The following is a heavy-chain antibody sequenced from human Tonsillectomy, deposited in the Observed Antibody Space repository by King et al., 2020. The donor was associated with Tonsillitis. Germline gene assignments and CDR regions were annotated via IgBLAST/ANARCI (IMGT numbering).Heavy chain of an antibody. J-gene: IGHJ6*03. CDR1: GYSFTNYW. CDR3: ARHKGGDVLLVYERPLYYSYYMDV. CDR2: IYPGDSDT. V-gene: IGHV5-51*01. Sequence: VQLVESGAEVKKPGESLKISCKGSGYSFTNYWIGWVRQMPGKGLEWMGIIYPGDSDTRYSPSFQGQVTISADKSISTAYLQWSSLKASDTAMYYCARHKGGDVLLVYERPLYYSYYMDVWGKGTTVTVSS. D-gene: IGHD2-8*01.